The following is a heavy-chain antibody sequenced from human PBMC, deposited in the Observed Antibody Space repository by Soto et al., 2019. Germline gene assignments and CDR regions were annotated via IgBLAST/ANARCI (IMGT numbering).Heavy chain of an antibody. V-gene: IGHV3-49*03. Sequence: PGGSLRLSCRASGFTVGDYAMSWFRQAPGKGLEWVGFIRSKAYGGTTEYAASVKGRFTISRDDSKSIAYLQMNSLKTEDTAVYYCTGVTDTVTIGYYWGQGTLVTVSS. CDR3: TGVTDTVTIGYY. CDR1: GFTVGDYA. D-gene: IGHD4-17*01. CDR2: IRSKAYGGTT. J-gene: IGHJ4*02.